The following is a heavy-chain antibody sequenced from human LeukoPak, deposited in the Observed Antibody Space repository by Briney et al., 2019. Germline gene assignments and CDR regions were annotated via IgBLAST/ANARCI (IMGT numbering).Heavy chain of an antibody. D-gene: IGHD5-12*01. V-gene: IGHV3-23*01. CDR2: ISGSDSST. CDR3: AKDLRGYSSAL. J-gene: IGHJ4*02. CDR1: GFTFGTYA. Sequence: PGGSLRLSCAASGFTFGTYAMSWVRQAPGKGLEWVSSISGSDSSTYYAHSVKGRFSISRDNSKNTLYLQMNSLRADDTALYYCAKDLRGYSSALWGRGTLVTVSS.